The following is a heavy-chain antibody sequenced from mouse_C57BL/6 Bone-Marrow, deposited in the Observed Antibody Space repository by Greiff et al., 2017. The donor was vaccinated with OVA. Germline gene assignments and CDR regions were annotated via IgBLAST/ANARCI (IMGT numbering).Heavy chain of an antibody. D-gene: IGHD3-2*02. V-gene: IGHV1-64*01. Sequence: VQLQQSGAELVKPGASVKLSCKASGYTFTSYWMHWVKQRPGQGLEWIGMIHPNSGSTNYNEKFKSKATLTVDKSSSTAYMQLSSLTSEDSAVYYCARGGSSGYLFAYWGQGTLVTVSA. CDR2: IHPNSGST. J-gene: IGHJ3*01. CDR3: ARGGSSGYLFAY. CDR1: GYTFTSYW.